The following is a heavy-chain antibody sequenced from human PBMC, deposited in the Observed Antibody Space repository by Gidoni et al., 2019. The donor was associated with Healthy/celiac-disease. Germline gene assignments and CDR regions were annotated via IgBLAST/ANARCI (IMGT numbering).Heavy chain of an antibody. Sequence: QVQLQQWGAGLLKPSETLSLTCAVYGGSFSGYYWSWIRQPPGKGLAWIGEINHSGSTNYNPSLKSRVTISVDTSKNQFSLKLSSVTAADTAVYYCARGNAQYRVFGVVTTFGDYWGQGTLVTVSS. CDR2: INHSGST. CDR3: ARGNAQYRVFGVVTTFGDY. D-gene: IGHD3-3*01. J-gene: IGHJ4*02. V-gene: IGHV4-34*01. CDR1: GGSFSGYY.